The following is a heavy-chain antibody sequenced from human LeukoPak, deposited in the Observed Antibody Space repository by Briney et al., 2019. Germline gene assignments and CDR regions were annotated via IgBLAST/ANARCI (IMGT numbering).Heavy chain of an antibody. D-gene: IGHD3-10*01. Sequence: ETLSLTRTVSGGSISSYYWSWIRQPPGKGLEWIGYIYYSGSTNYNPSLKSRVTISVDTSKNQFSLKLSSVTAADTAVYYCARHRWGVTQYYFDYWGQGTLVTVSS. V-gene: IGHV4-59*08. CDR3: ARHRWGVTQYYFDY. J-gene: IGHJ4*02. CDR1: GGSISSYY. CDR2: IYYSGST.